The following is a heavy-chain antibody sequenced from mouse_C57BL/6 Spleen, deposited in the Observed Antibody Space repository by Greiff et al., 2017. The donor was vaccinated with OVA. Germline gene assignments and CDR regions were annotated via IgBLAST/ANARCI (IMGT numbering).Heavy chain of an antibody. D-gene: IGHD2-2*01. V-gene: IGHV14-4*01. CDR2: IDPENGDT. CDR3: TTRGGYDGRVWFAY. Sequence: EVQGVESGAELVRPGASVKLSCTASGFNIKDDYMHWVKQRPEQGLEWIGWIDPENGDTEYASKFQGKATITADTSSNTAYLQLSSLTSEDTAVYYCTTRGGYDGRVWFAYWGQGTLVTVSA. J-gene: IGHJ3*01. CDR1: GFNIKDDY.